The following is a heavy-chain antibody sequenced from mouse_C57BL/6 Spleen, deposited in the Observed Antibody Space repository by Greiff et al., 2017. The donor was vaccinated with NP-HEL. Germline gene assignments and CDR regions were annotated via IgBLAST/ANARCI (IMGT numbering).Heavy chain of an antibody. D-gene: IGHD1-1*01. CDR3: AREYGSSYGLFDY. Sequence: EVQLVESGPGLVKPSQSLSLTCSVTGYSITSGYYWNWIRQFPGNKLEWMGYISYDGSNNYNPSLKNRISITRDTSKNQFFLKLNSVTTEDTATYYCAREYGSSYGLFDYWGQGTTLTVSS. CDR1: GYSITSGYY. J-gene: IGHJ2*01. V-gene: IGHV3-6*01. CDR2: ISYDGSN.